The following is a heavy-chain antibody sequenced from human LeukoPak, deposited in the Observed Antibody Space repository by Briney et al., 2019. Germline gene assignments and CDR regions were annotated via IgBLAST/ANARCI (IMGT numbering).Heavy chain of an antibody. D-gene: IGHD4-17*01. CDR3: ARELATVTSVFDY. V-gene: IGHV3-7*01. CDR2: INQDVGEK. J-gene: IGHJ4*02. Sequence: PGGSLRLSCAASGFTFSSYWISWVRQAPGKGLGWVANINQDVGEKYYVDSVKGRFTISRDNAKNSLYLQMNSLRAEDTAVYYCARELATVTSVFDYWGQGNLVTVSS. CDR1: GFTFSSYW.